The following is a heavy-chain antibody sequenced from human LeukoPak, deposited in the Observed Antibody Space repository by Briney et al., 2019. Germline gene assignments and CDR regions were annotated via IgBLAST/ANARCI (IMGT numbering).Heavy chain of an antibody. J-gene: IGHJ6*03. V-gene: IGHV1-2*06. D-gene: IGHD5-24*01. CDR2: IKPHSGGT. CDR3: ARDWQDGYNLWYYYYYMDV. CDR1: GYTSTRYY. Sequence: ASVKISSKTSGYTSTRYYMHWVRHTPGQKLVWMGRIKPHSGGTNYAQKVQGRVTMTSDTSISTAYMELSRLRSDDTAVYYCARDWQDGYNLWYYYYYMDVWGKGTTVTVSS.